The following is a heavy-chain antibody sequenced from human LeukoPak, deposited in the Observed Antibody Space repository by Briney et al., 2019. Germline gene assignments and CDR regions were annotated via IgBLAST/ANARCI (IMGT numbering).Heavy chain of an antibody. J-gene: IGHJ4*02. CDR3: ARDSGYDSSYFDY. CDR2: IIRGLGIS. D-gene: IGHD5-12*01. V-gene: IGHV1-69*04. CDR1: GGTFSRYA. Sequence: ASVKVSCKASGGTFSRYAINWVRQAPGQGLKWMGRIIRGLGISNYEQKLQGRVTITADKSTSTTYMELSRLRSDDTAVYYCARDSGYDSSYFDYWGQGTLVTVSS.